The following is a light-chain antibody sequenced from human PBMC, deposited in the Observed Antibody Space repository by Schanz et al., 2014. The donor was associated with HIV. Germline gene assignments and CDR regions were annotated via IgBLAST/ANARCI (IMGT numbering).Light chain of an antibody. Sequence: EIVLTQSPGTLSVSPGGRTTLSCRASQSITSKYIAWHQHKPGQAPRLLIYGASTRAPGIPDRFSGSGSGTDFTLTISGLEPEDVAVYYCQQYGMSPKTFGQGSNLEIK. V-gene: IGKV3-20*01. CDR1: QSITSKY. CDR2: GAS. CDR3: QQYGMSPKT. J-gene: IGKJ2*01.